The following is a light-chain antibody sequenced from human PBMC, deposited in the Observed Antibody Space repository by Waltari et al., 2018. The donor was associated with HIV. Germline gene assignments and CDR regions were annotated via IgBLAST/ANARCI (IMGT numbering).Light chain of an antibody. Sequence: QSALTQPRSVSGSPGPSVTMSCSGTSSDVGGYKYVSWYQQHPGKAPKLLIYDVNKRPSGVSDRFSGSKSGNTASLTISGLQVEDEADYYCAAWDNSLSAPVFGGGTKLTVL. J-gene: IGLJ3*02. V-gene: IGLV2-11*01. CDR1: SSDVGGYKY. CDR3: AAWDNSLSAPV. CDR2: DVN.